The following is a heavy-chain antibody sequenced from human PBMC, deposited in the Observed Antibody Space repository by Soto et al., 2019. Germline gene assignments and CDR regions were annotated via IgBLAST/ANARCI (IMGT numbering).Heavy chain of an antibody. CDR2: IYVTGAV. D-gene: IGHD2-21*01. CDR1: GAALNSGNYY. V-gene: IGHV4-31*03. Sequence: KTSETLSLTCSVSGAALNSGNYYWSWIRQVPGEGLEWIGHIYVTGAVDYNPSLRDRITISQDTSERQFSLNLGLVTAADTAVYYCARLRIATNNYKWFDPWGQGTLVTVSS. CDR3: ARLRIATNNYKWFDP. J-gene: IGHJ5*02.